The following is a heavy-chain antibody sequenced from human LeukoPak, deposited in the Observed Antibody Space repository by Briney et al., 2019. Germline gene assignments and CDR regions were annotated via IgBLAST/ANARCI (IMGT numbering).Heavy chain of an antibody. CDR3: AKGGYSYGPTPFYFDY. V-gene: IGHV3-23*01. CDR1: GFTFSSYA. Sequence: GGSLRLSCAASGFTFSSYAMSWVRQAPGKGLEWVSAINGSGGSTYYADSVKGRFTISRDNSKNTLYLQMNSLRAEDTAVYYCAKGGYSYGPTPFYFDYWGQGTLVTVSS. CDR2: INGSGGST. D-gene: IGHD5-18*01. J-gene: IGHJ4*02.